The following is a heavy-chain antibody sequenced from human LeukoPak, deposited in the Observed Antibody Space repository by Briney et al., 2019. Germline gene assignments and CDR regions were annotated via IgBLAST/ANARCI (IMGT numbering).Heavy chain of an antibody. J-gene: IGHJ4*02. D-gene: IGHD2-2*01. Sequence: GGSLRLSCAASGSYWMHWVRQAPGKGLVWVSHDSDGSWTSHADSVKGRFTISKDNAKNTVYLQMNNLRTEDTAVYYCVSFYETNWGRGTLVTVSS. CDR3: VSFYETN. CDR2: DSDGSWT. V-gene: IGHV3-74*01. CDR1: GSYW.